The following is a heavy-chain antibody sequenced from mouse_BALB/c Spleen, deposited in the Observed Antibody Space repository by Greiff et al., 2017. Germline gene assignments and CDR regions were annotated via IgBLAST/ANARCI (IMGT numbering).Heavy chain of an antibody. Sequence: EVQVVESGGGLVQPGGSRKLSCAASGFTFSSFGMHWVRQAPEKGLEWVAYISSGSSTIYYADTVKGRFTISRDNPKNTLFLQMTSLRSEDTAMYYCAISTMSTTGFAYWGQGTLVTVSA. CDR3: AISTMSTTGFAY. CDR1: GFTFSSFG. J-gene: IGHJ3*01. V-gene: IGHV5-17*02. D-gene: IGHD2-4*01. CDR2: ISSGSSTI.